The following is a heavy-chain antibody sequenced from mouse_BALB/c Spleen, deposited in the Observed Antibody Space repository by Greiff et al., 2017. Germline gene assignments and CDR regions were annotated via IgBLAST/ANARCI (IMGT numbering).Heavy chain of an antibody. V-gene: IGHV2-6-7*01. Sequence: QVHVKQSGPGLVAPSQSLSITCTVSGFSLTGYGVNWVRQPPGKGLEWLGMIWGDGSTDYNSALKSRLSIRTDNSKSQVYLKMNSLQTDDTARYYCARITTGGECAYWGQGTLVTVSA. D-gene: IGHD1-1*01. CDR3: ARITTGGECAY. CDR1: GFSLTGYG. J-gene: IGHJ3*01. CDR2: IWGDGST.